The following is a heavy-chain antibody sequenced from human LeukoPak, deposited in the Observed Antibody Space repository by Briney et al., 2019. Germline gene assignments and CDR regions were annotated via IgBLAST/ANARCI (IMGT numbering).Heavy chain of an antibody. CDR3: ASVVVGRNWFDP. D-gene: IGHD2-2*01. V-gene: IGHV4-31*03. J-gene: IGHJ5*02. CDR1: GGSISGYY. Sequence: PSETLSLTCTVSGGSISGYYWSWIRQHPGKGLEWIGYTYYSGTTYYNPSLKSRVTISVDTSKDQFSLKMSSVTAADTAVYYCASVVVGRNWFDPWGQGTQVTVSS. CDR2: TYYSGTT.